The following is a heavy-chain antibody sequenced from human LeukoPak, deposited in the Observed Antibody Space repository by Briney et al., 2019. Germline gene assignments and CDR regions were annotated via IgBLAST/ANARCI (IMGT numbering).Heavy chain of an antibody. CDR2: ISLDGSNK. CDR3: ARDLAYSRLDY. D-gene: IGHD5-18*01. J-gene: IGHJ4*02. V-gene: IGHV3-30*04. CDR1: RFTFSSYD. Sequence: QSGGSLRLSCTASRFTFSSYDMHWVRQAPGKGLEWVAVISLDGSNKCYADSVKGRFTISRDNAENSLYLQMNSLRVEDTAFYYCARDLAYSRLDYWGQGMLVTVSS.